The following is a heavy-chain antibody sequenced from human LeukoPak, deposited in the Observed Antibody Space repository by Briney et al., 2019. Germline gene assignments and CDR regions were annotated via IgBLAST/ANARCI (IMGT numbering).Heavy chain of an antibody. CDR1: GFTFSTYA. V-gene: IGHV3-23*01. CDR3: AKAASDNWNDVSDY. D-gene: IGHD1-1*01. J-gene: IGHJ4*02. Sequence: AGGSLRLSCAASGFTFSTYAMSWVRQAPGKGLEWVSAIGGRGVSTSYADSVRGRFTISRDNSKNTLYLQMNSLRAEDTAVYYCAKAASDNWNDVSDYWGQGTLVTVSS. CDR2: IGGRGVST.